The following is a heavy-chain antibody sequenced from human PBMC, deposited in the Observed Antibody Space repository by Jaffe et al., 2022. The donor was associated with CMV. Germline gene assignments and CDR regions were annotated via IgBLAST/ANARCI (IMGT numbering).Heavy chain of an antibody. Sequence: QVQLVQSGAEVKKPGASVKVSCKASGYTFTSYGISWVRQAPGQGLEWMGWISAYNGNTNYAQKLQGRVTMTTDTSTSTAYMELRSLRSDDTAVYYCARTGGGGSTPLHRKYYYYGMDVWGQGTTVTVSS. D-gene: IGHD2-15*01. J-gene: IGHJ6*02. CDR1: GYTFTSYG. CDR3: ARTGGGGSTPLHRKYYYYGMDV. CDR2: ISAYNGNT. V-gene: IGHV1-18*01.